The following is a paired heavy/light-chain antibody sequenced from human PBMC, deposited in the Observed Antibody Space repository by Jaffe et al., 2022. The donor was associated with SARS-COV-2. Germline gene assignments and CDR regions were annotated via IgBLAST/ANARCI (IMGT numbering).Heavy chain of an antibody. Sequence: QVQLQESGPGLVKPSETLSLTCTVSGASITSYHWSWIRQPPGEGLEWIGYIYYSGSTNYNPSLKSRVTISIDTSKNQFSLKLSSVTAADTAVYYCARGGSDYDTPFDYWGQGALVTVSS. D-gene: IGHD5-12*01. CDR1: GASITSYH. CDR2: IYYSGST. CDR3: ARGGSDYDTPFDY. V-gene: IGHV4-59*01. J-gene: IGHJ4*02.
Light chain of an antibody. CDR3: QQYYTPPFT. Sequence: DIVMTQSPDSLAVSLDERATINCKSSRSVLYSSNNKNYLAWYQQKPGQPPKLLISWASSRESGVPDRFSGSGSGTDFTLTISSLQAEDVAVYYCQQYYTPPFTFGPGTKVDV. CDR1: RSVLYSSNNKNY. V-gene: IGKV4-1*01. CDR2: WAS. J-gene: IGKJ3*01.